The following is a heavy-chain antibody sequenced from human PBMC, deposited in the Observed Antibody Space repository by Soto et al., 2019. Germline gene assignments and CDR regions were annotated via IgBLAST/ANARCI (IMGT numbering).Heavy chain of an antibody. Sequence: PGGSLRLSCAASGFTFNIYAMSWVRQAPGKGLEWVSAISGSGGGTYYADSVEGRFTISRDNSNNTLYLQMNSLRAEDTAVYYCAKSPSHCISTNCYFGYWGQGTLVTVSS. J-gene: IGHJ4*02. CDR3: AKSPSHCISTNCYFGY. V-gene: IGHV3-23*01. CDR1: GFTFNIYA. D-gene: IGHD2-2*01. CDR2: ISGSGGGT.